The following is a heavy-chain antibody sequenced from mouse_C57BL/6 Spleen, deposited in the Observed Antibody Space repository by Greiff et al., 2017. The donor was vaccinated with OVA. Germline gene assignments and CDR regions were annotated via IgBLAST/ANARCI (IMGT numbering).Heavy chain of an antibody. V-gene: IGHV5-6*01. CDR2: ISSGGSYT. Sequence: EVQVVESGGDLVKPGGSLKLSCAASGFTFSSYGMSWVRQTPDKRLEWVATISSGGSYTYYPASVKGRFTISRDNDKNTLYLKMSRLKSEDTAMYYWSRHHDYDEVGYFDDWGKGTTLTVAS. J-gene: IGHJ2*01. CDR3: SRHHDYDEVGYFDD. D-gene: IGHD2-4*01. CDR1: GFTFSSYG.